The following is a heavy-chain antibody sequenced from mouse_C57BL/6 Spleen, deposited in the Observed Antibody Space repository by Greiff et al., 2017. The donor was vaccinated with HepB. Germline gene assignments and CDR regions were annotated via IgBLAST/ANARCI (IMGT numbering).Heavy chain of an antibody. V-gene: IGHV1-82*01. J-gene: IGHJ2*01. CDR2: IYPGDGDT. CDR1: GYAFSSSW. D-gene: IGHD2-12*01. CDR3: ARGAPYEGN. Sequence: VQLQQSGPELVKPGASVKISCKASGYAFSSSWMNWVKQRPGKGLEWIGRIYPGDGDTNYNGKFKGKATLTADKSSSTACMQLSSLTSEDSAVYFCARGAPYEGNWGQGTTLTVSS.